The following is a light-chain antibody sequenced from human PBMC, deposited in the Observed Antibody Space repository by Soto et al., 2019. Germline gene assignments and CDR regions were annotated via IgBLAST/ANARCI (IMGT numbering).Light chain of an antibody. CDR1: QDISSW. V-gene: IGKV1-12*01. J-gene: IGKJ4*01. Sequence: DIQMTQSPSSVSASVGDRVTISCRASQDISSWLAWYQQRPGGAPNLLIYAASSLQSGVPSRFSGSGSGTDFTLTISSLQPEDFATYYCQQTNGFPLTFGGGTKVEIK. CDR3: QQTNGFPLT. CDR2: AAS.